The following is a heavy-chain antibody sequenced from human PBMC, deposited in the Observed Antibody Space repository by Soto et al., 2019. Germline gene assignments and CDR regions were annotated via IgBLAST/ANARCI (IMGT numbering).Heavy chain of an antibody. J-gene: IGHJ6*02. CDR2: IFYSGST. Sequence: SETLSLTCTVSHDSISRSSCYWGWIRQPPGKGLEWIGNIFYSGSTNYNPSLKSRVTISVDTSRNQFSLKLSSVTAADTAVYYGARHRSGSGSDAGNGMDVWGQGTTVT. CDR3: ARHRSGSGSDAGNGMDV. V-gene: IGHV4-39*01. D-gene: IGHD3-16*01. CDR1: HDSISRSSCY.